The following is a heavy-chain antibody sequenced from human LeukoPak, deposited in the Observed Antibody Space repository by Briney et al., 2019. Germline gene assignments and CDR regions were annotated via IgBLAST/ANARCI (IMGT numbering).Heavy chain of an antibody. Sequence: ASVKVSCKASGYTFTSYGISWVRQAPGQGLEWMGWISAYNGNTNYAQKLQGRVTMTTDTSTSTAYMELRSLRSDDTAVYYCARVRRRHLAFGEKNSFDPWGQGTLVTVSS. CDR2: ISAYNGNT. V-gene: IGHV1-18*01. CDR3: ARVRRRHLAFGEKNSFDP. CDR1: GYTFTSYG. J-gene: IGHJ5*02. D-gene: IGHD3-10*01.